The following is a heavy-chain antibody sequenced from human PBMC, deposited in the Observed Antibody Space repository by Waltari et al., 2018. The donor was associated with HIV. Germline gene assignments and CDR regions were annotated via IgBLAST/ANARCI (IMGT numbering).Heavy chain of an antibody. J-gene: IGHJ6*02. CDR3: AGIVHRASYSMDV. CDR1: GGSLGTYY. CDR2: INPSGGT. Sequence: QVQLQQWGAGLLKPSETLSVTCTVSGGSLGTYYWNWVRHFPGKGLEWIGEINPSGGTTYQPSLTGRVTISRDWSKNLFSLKLTSVTAADTALYYCAGIVHRASYSMDVWGQGTTVTVSS. V-gene: IGHV4-34*02. D-gene: IGHD2-21*01.